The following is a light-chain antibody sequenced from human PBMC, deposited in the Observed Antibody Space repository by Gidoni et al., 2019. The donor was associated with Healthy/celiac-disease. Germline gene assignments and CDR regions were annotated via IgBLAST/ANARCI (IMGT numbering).Light chain of an antibody. J-gene: IGLJ2*01. CDR1: SSNNGSNY. CDR3: AAWDDSLSVV. CDR2: SNN. Sequence: QSVLTQPPSATGTPGQRVTISCSGSSSNNGSNYVYWYQQLPGTAPKLLIYSNNQRPSGVPDRFSGSKSGTSASLAISGLRSEDEADYYCAAWDDSLSVVFGGGTKLTVL. V-gene: IGLV1-47*02.